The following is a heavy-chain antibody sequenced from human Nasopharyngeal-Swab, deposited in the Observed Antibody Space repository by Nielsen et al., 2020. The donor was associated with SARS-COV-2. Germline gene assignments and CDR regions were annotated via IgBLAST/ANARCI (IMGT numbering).Heavy chain of an antibody. V-gene: IGHV3-49*04. CDR2: IRSKAYGGTT. D-gene: IGHD1-7*01. CDR1: GFTLCDHY. J-gene: IGHJ5*02. Sequence: GVLRPSCVASGFTLCDHYMDWVRQAPGKGLEWVGFIRSKAYGGTTEYAASVKGRFTISRDDSKSIAYLQMNSLKTEDTAVYYCTRSELHRAGWFDPWGQGTLVTVSS. CDR3: TRSELHRAGWFDP.